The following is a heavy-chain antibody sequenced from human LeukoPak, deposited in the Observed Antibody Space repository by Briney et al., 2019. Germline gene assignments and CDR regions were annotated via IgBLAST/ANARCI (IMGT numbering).Heavy chain of an antibody. CDR1: GDSIGSNRW. CDR3: ARGGDWKFDY. V-gene: IGHV4-4*02. D-gene: IGHD1-1*01. J-gene: IGHJ4*02. CDR2: IHHSGRL. Sequence: SETLSLTCAVSGDSIGSNRWWTWVRQPPGKGLEWIGEIHHSGRLNYSPSLKSRVTISVDKSKNHFSLNLNSITPADTAIYYCARGGDWKFDYWGQGALVTVSS.